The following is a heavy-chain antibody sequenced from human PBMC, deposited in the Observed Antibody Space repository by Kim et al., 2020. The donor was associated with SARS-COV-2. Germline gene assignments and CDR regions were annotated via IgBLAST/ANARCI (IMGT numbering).Heavy chain of an antibody. J-gene: IGHJ2*01. CDR1: GFTFSSYY. D-gene: IGHD2-8*01. CDR3: STLVWMSVWCRESTYF. CDR2: INSGGST. Sequence: GGSLRLSCAASGFTFSSYYMRWVRQAPGKGLVWVSGINSGGSTYNSASSEGSFTIICDNSKNTPILQLNNRRTEDNAVYYCSTLVWMSVWCRESTYF. V-gene: IGHV3-66*01.